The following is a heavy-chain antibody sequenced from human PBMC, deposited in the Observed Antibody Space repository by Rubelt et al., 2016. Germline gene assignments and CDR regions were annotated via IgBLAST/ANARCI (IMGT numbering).Heavy chain of an antibody. Sequence: QVQLHQWGAGLLKPSETLSLTCAVYGESFSGFFWTWIRQSPGKGLEWIGHIYYTGSPTYNTSLKSRVTISVDTSKNQFSVKLDLVTAADTAVYYCARPNTDSTLWYFELWGRGTLVTVSS. CDR2: IYYTGSP. D-gene: IGHD3-3*02. CDR1: GESFSGFF. V-gene: IGHV4-34*01. J-gene: IGHJ2*01. CDR3: ARPNTDSTLWYFEL.